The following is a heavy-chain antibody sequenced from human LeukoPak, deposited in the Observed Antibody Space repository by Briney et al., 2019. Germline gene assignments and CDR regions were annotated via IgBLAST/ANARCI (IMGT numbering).Heavy chain of an antibody. V-gene: IGHV3-69-1*01. Sequence: GSLRLSCAASGFIVSRNYMSWVRQAPGKGLEWVSYISSSSTIYYADSVKGRFTISRDNAKNSLYLQMNSLRAEDTAVYYCARENGEMATITLDYWGQGTLVTVSS. D-gene: IGHD5-24*01. CDR2: ISSSSTI. CDR1: GFIVSRNY. J-gene: IGHJ4*02. CDR3: ARENGEMATITLDY.